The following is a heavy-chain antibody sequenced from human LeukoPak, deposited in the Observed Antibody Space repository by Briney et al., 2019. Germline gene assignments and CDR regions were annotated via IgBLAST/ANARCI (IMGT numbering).Heavy chain of an antibody. Sequence: SETLSLTCAVYGGSFSGYYWSWIRQPPGKGLEWIGEVNHSGSTNYNPSLKSRVTISVDTSKNQFSLKLSSVTAADTAFYYCASQGHHGKIVGTTLSYFYMDVWGKGTTVTVSS. D-gene: IGHD1-26*01. CDR3: ASQGHHGKIVGTTLSYFYMDV. CDR1: GGSFSGYY. CDR2: VNHSGST. J-gene: IGHJ6*03. V-gene: IGHV4-34*01.